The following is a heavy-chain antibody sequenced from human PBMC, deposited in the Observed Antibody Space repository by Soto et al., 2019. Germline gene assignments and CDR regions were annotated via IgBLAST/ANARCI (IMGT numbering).Heavy chain of an antibody. Sequence: GESLKISCKASGYSFTSYWIAWVRQMPGKGLEYMGLFHPGDSDTRYSPSFQGQVTFSADKSITTAYLQCSSLKASDTAMYYCARQSRYSGYEDGYDYWGQGTLVTVSS. D-gene: IGHD5-12*01. CDR2: FHPGDSDT. CDR1: GYSFTSYW. CDR3: ARQSRYSGYEDGYDY. V-gene: IGHV5-51*01. J-gene: IGHJ4*02.